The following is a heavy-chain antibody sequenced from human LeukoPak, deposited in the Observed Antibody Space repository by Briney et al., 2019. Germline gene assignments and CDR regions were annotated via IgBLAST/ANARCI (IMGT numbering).Heavy chain of an antibody. CDR3: ARADTAMVTFDY. CDR1: AFTFSSYW. Sequence: GGSLRLSCAASAFTFSSYWMHWVRQAPGKGLVWVTRINSDGSSTSYADSVKGRFTISRDNAKNTLYLQMNSLRAEDTAVYYCARADTAMVTFDYWGQGTLVTVSS. J-gene: IGHJ4*02. CDR2: INSDGSST. V-gene: IGHV3-74*01. D-gene: IGHD5-18*01.